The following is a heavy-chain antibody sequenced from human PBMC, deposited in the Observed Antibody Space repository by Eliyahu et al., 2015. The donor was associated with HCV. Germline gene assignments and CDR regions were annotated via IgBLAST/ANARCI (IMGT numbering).Heavy chain of an antibody. J-gene: IGHJ6*02. CDR2: ISYDGSNK. Sequence: QVQLVESGGGVVQPGRSLRLSCAASGXXFSXYAMHWVRQAPGKGLEWVAVISYDGSNKYXADSVKGRFTISRDNSKNTLYLQMNSLRAEDTAVYYCAREGLRFLEWLNYGMDVWGQGTTVTVSS. D-gene: IGHD3-3*01. CDR1: GXXFSXYA. V-gene: IGHV3-30-3*01. CDR3: AREGLRFLEWLNYGMDV.